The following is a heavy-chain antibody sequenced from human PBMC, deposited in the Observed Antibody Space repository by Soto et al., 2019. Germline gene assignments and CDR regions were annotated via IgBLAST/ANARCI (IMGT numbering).Heavy chain of an antibody. V-gene: IGHV3-30*18. CDR3: TKDRQSIIIPSAIGYFEF. J-gene: IGHJ4*02. CDR2: ISYDGSNK. CDR1: GFTFSAYA. Sequence: QVQLVESGGGVVQPGRSLRLSCAASGFTFSAYAMHWVRQAPGKGLEWVAVISYDGSNKYYAVSVKDRFSISRDKDTLFLQMNSLRPEDTAVYFYTKDRQSIIIPSAIGYFEFWGQGSLVTVSS. D-gene: IGHD1-20*01.